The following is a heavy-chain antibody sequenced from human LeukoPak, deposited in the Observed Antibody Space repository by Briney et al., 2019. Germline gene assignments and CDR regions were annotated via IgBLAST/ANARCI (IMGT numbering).Heavy chain of an antibody. CDR1: GYTLTELS. V-gene: IGHV1-24*01. CDR2: FDPEDGET. J-gene: IGHJ4*02. CDR3: ATWYYYDSSGYYSSLDY. Sequence: ASVKVSCKVSGYTLTELSMHWVRQAPGKGLEWMGGFDPEDGETIYAQKFQGRVTMTEDTSTDTAYMELSSLRSEDTAVYYCATWYYYDSSGYYSSLDYWGQGTLVTVSS. D-gene: IGHD3-22*01.